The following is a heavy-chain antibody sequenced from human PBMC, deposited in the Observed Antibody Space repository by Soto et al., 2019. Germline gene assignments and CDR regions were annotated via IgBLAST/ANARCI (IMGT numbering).Heavy chain of an antibody. CDR2: IRAGGGDT. CDR3: AKGFSGAFDS. J-gene: IGHJ3*02. Sequence: EVRLLESGGGLVQPGGSLRLSCAASGFTFSTYAMSWVRQAPGKGLEWVSGIRAGGGDTYYADSVKGRLTISRDDSKNTLFVEMNSLRAEDTAVYYCAKGFSGAFDSWGRGTMVTVSS. V-gene: IGHV3-23*01. CDR1: GFTFSTYA. D-gene: IGHD7-27*01.